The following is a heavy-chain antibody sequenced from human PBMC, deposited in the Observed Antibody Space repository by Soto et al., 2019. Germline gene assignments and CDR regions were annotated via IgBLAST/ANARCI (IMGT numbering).Heavy chain of an antibody. V-gene: IGHV3-23*01. D-gene: IGHD6-13*01. CDR2: ISGSGGRT. CDR1: EFTFSSNP. J-gene: IGHJ4*02. Sequence: EVQLLESGGGLVQPGGSRKVPCAASEFTFSSNPMPWVRQAPGRGLEWVSIISGSGGRTYYAASVKGRFTISRDNSKNTLYLQMNSLRAEDTAVYYCARSPVTHAAAGRGGGGYFDYWGQGTLVTVSS. CDR3: ARSPVTHAAAGRGGGGYFDY.